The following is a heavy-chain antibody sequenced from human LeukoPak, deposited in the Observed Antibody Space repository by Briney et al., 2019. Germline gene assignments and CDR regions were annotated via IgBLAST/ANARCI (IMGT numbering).Heavy chain of an antibody. CDR2: ISSSSSYI. Sequence: GGSLRLSCAASGFTFSSYSMNWVRQAPGKGLEWVSSISSSSSYIYYADSVKGRFTISRDNAKNSLYLQMNSLRAEDTAVYYCARGVLTGYYISYYFDYWGQGTLVTVSS. CDR1: GFTFSSYS. D-gene: IGHD3-9*01. J-gene: IGHJ4*02. CDR3: ARGVLTGYYISYYFDY. V-gene: IGHV3-21*01.